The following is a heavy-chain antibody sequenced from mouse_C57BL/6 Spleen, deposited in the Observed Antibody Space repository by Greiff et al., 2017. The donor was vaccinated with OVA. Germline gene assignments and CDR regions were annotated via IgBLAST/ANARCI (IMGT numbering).Heavy chain of an antibody. V-gene: IGHV1-52*01. D-gene: IGHD1-2*01. CDR3: ASHYDGTHYYAMDY. CDR2: IDPSDSET. J-gene: IGHJ4*01. CDR1: GYTFTSYW. Sequence: QVQLQQPGAELVRPGSSVKLSCKASGYTFTSYWMHWVKQRPIQGLEWIGNIDPSDSETHYNQKFKDKATLTVDKSSSTAYMQLSSLTSEDSAVYYYASHYDGTHYYAMDYWGQGTSVTVSS.